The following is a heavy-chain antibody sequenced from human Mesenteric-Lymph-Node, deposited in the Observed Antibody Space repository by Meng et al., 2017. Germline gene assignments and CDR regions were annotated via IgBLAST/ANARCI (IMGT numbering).Heavy chain of an antibody. V-gene: IGHV3-23*01. D-gene: IGHD6-13*01. CDR3: AKFYGSSWQYYFDY. CDR1: GFTFSSYA. Sequence: GESLKISCAASGFTFSSYAMSWVRQAPGKGLKWVSAISGSGGSTYYADSVKGRFTISRDNSKNTLYLQMNSLRAEDTAVYYCAKFYGSSWQYYFDYWGQGTLVTVSS. J-gene: IGHJ4*02. CDR2: ISGSGGST.